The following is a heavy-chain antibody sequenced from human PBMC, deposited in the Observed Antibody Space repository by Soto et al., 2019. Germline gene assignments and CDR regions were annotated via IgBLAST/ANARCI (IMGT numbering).Heavy chain of an antibody. CDR3: ARDLDYSNFDY. CDR1: GFTFSSYG. Sequence: QVQLVESGGGVVQPGRSLRLSCAASGFTFSSYGMHWVRQAPGKGLEWVAVIWYDGSNKYYADSVKGRFTISRDNSKNTLYPQMNSMRAEDTAVYYCARDLDYSNFDYWGQGTLVTVSS. J-gene: IGHJ4*02. D-gene: IGHD4-4*01. CDR2: IWYDGSNK. V-gene: IGHV3-33*01.